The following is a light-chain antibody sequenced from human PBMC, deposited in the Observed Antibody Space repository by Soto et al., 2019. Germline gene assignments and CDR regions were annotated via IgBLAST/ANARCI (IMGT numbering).Light chain of an antibody. V-gene: IGKV3-20*01. CDR1: PSVSGSN. J-gene: IGKJ1*01. Sequence: EIVLTQSPGTLSLSPGERATLSCRASPSVSGSNLAWYQQKPGQAPRLVIYGASSRATGIPDRFSGSGSGTEFTLTISSLQPDDFATYYCQHYNSYSEAFGQGTRWIS. CDR2: GAS. CDR3: QHYNSYSEA.